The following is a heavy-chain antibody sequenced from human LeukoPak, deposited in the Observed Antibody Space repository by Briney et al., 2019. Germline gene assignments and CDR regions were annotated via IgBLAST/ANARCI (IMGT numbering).Heavy chain of an antibody. D-gene: IGHD3-10*01. J-gene: IGHJ4*02. CDR3: AIHRMARRVIMDYYFVD. V-gene: IGHV3-23*01. CDR1: GFTFSSYA. CDR2: IGGSCGSR. Sequence: GGSLRLCSGAAGFTFSSYAMSWVRQGAFEVQEWVSAIGGSCGSRDCADSVTGRFIISGNYSKNAGQLQSSRLTAEASADYCSAIHRMARRVIMDYYFVDWGQGALVTVSS.